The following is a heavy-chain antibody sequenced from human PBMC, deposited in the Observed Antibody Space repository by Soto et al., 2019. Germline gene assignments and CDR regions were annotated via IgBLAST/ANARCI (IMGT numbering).Heavy chain of an antibody. CDR1: GYTFTSYG. CDR2: ISGYNGDT. D-gene: IGHD1-26*01. J-gene: IGHJ4*02. Sequence: QVQLVQSGPEVKEPGASVKVSCKASGYTFTSYGITWVRQGPGQGLEWVGWISGYNGDTNYAQKVQGRISVTTDTSTSTAYLEVTSLRSDDTAVYYCAREVGAWFDFWGQGTLVTVSS. CDR3: AREVGAWFDF. V-gene: IGHV1-18*01.